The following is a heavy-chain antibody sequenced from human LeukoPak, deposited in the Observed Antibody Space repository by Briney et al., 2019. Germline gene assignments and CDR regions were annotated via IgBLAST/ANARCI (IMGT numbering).Heavy chain of an antibody. Sequence: ASVKVSCKASGYIFTDYYMHWVRQPPGQGLGWMGWFNPASGGTKYAQKFQGRVTMTRDTSINTAYMELSSLGLDDTAVYYCARGLYYGGNQRAHDAFGIWGQGTLVTVSS. CDR2: FNPASGGT. CDR3: ARGLYYGGNQRAHDAFGI. J-gene: IGHJ3*02. CDR1: GYIFTDYY. D-gene: IGHD4-23*01. V-gene: IGHV1-2*02.